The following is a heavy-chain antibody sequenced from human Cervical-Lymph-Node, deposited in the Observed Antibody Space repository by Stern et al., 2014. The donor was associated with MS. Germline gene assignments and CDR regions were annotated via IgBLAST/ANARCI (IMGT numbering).Heavy chain of an antibody. CDR1: GFSLSSHGVG. Sequence: QVTLRESGPTLVKPTQTLTLTCTFSGFSLSSHGVGVGWIRQPPGKALEWLALIFGDDDKRYSPSLKSRLTITKDTSKNQVVLTMTNMDPVDTATYYCAHSRGVGASADYWGQGTLVTVSS. D-gene: IGHD1-26*01. V-gene: IGHV2-5*02. J-gene: IGHJ4*02. CDR3: AHSRGVGASADY. CDR2: IFGDDDK.